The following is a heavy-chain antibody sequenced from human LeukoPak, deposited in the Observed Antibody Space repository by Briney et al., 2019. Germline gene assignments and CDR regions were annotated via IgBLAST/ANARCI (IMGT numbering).Heavy chain of an antibody. V-gene: IGHV3-20*04. CDR1: GLTFDDYG. J-gene: IGHJ4*02. Sequence: GGSLRLSCAASGLTFDDYGMTWVRPRPRKGLGWVSAIKWNGGSTGYADSVKGRLTISRDNAKNSLYLQMNSLRAEGTALYYCARDGSGWNFDYWGQGTLVTVSS. CDR2: IKWNGGST. D-gene: IGHD6-19*01. CDR3: ARDGSGWNFDY.